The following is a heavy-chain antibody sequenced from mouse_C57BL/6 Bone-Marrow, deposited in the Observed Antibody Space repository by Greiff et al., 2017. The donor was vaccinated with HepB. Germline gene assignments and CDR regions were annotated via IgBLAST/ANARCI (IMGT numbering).Heavy chain of an antibody. J-gene: IGHJ2*01. V-gene: IGHV1-19*01. Sequence: DVKLQQSGPVLVKPGASVKMSCKASGYTFTDYYMNWVKQSHGKSLEWIGVINPYNGGTSYNQKFKGKATLTVDKSSSTAYMELNSLTSEDSAVYYCARYYYGQLRGYWGQGTTLTVSS. D-gene: IGHD1-1*01. CDR2: INPYNGGT. CDR1: GYTFTDYY. CDR3: ARYYYGQLRGY.